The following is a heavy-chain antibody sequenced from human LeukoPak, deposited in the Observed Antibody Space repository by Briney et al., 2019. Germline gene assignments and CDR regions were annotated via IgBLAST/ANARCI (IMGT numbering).Heavy chain of an antibody. CDR3: ARENLVGATTSFDY. Sequence: PGGSLRLSCAASGFTFSSYWMSWVRQAPGKGLEWVANIKQDGSEKYYVDSVKGRFTISRDNAKNSLYLQMNSLRAEDTAVYYCARENLVGATTSFDYWGRGTLVTVSS. V-gene: IGHV3-7*01. CDR1: GFTFSSYW. D-gene: IGHD1-26*01. CDR2: IKQDGSEK. J-gene: IGHJ4*02.